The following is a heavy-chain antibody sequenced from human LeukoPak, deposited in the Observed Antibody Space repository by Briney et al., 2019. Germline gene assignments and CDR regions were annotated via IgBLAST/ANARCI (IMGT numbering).Heavy chain of an antibody. CDR1: GFTVSTNY. CDR2: VYMGGTT. J-gene: IGHJ4*02. Sequence: GGSLRLSCAASGFTVSTNYMNWVRQAPGKGLEWVSVVYMGGTTYYADSVKGRFTISRDSTKNTIYLQMNNLRAEDTAVYYCARGPLRDGYTHTYSFDYWGQGTLVTVSS. D-gene: IGHD5-18*01. CDR3: ARGPLRDGYTHTYSFDY. V-gene: IGHV3-66*01.